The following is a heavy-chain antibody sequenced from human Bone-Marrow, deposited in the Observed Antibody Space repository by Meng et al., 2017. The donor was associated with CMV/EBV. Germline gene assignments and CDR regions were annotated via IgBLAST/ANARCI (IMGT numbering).Heavy chain of an antibody. J-gene: IGHJ6*04. V-gene: IGHV3-21*06. CDR1: GFTFSRYN. CDR3: ARLGGGNYYYYAMDV. CDR2: ISSGSYNI. Sequence: GGSLRLSCAASGFTFSRYNMHWVRQAPGKGLEWVSSISSGSYNIDYADSVKGRFTISRDNAKYSLFLQMNSLRAEDTAVYYCARLGGGNYYYYAMDVWGKGTTVTVSS. D-gene: IGHD3-16*01.